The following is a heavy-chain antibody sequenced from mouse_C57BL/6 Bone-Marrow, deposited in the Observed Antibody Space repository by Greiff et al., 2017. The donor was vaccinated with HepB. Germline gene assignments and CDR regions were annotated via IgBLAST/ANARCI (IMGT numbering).Heavy chain of an antibody. Sequence: VHVKQSGAELVRPGASVKLSCTASGFNIKDDYMHWVKQRPEQGLEWIGWIDPENGDTEYASKFQGKATITADTSSNTAYLQLSSLTSEDTAVYYCTTLITTVVANWGQGTTLTVSS. D-gene: IGHD1-1*01. J-gene: IGHJ2*01. CDR1: GFNIKDDY. CDR3: TTLITTVVAN. CDR2: IDPENGDT. V-gene: IGHV14-4*01.